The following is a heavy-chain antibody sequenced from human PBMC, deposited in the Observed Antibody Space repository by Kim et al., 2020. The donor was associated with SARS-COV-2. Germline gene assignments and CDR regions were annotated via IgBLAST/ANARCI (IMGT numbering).Heavy chain of an antibody. CDR3: ARGPIYSYGIFDY. D-gene: IGHD5-18*01. V-gene: IGHV1-3*01. Sequence: YSKKFQGRITINSDTAASPAYMEVSSLRSEDTAIYYCARGPIYSYGIFDYWGQGTLVTVSS. J-gene: IGHJ4*02.